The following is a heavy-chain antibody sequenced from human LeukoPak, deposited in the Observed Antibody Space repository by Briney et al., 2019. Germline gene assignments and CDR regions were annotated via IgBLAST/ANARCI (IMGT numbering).Heavy chain of an antibody. D-gene: IGHD5-12*01. CDR3: ARDSPMPGYSSSKDAFDI. CDR1: GYTFTTYG. V-gene: IGHV1-18*01. J-gene: IGHJ3*02. CDR2: ISAYNGKI. Sequence: ASVKVSCKASGYTFTTYGISWVRQAPGQGLEWMGWISAYNGKINYAHKFQGRVTMTTDTSTSTAYMELRSPRSDDTAVYYCARDSPMPGYSSSKDAFDIWGQGTRVTVSS.